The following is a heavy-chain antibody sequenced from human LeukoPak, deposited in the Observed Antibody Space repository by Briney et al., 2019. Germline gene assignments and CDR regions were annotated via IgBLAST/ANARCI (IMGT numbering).Heavy chain of an antibody. D-gene: IGHD2-2*01. Sequence: GSSVKVSCKASGGTFSSYAISWVRQAPGQGLEWMGGIILIFGTANYAQKFQGRVTITADESTSTAYMELSSLRSEDTAVYYCASGDRYCSSTSCVYGMDVWGQGTTVTVSS. CDR2: IILIFGTA. J-gene: IGHJ6*02. V-gene: IGHV1-69*01. CDR1: GGTFSSYA. CDR3: ASGDRYCSSTSCVYGMDV.